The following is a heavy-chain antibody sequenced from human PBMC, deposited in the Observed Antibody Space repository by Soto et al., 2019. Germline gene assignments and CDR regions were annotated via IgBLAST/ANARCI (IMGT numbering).Heavy chain of an antibody. CDR1: GFTFSSYA. V-gene: IGHV3-64D*06. J-gene: IGHJ4*02. CDR2: ISSNGGST. Sequence: PGGSLRLSCSASGFTFSSYAMHWVRQAPGKGLEYVSAISSNGGSTYYADSVKGRFTISRDNSKNTLYLQMSSLRAEDTAVYYCVKGHYDILTGTYYFDYWGQGTLVTVSS. D-gene: IGHD3-9*01. CDR3: VKGHYDILTGTYYFDY.